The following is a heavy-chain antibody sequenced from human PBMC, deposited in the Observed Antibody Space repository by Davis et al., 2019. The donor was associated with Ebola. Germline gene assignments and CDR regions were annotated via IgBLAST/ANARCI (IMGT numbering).Heavy chain of an antibody. CDR3: ARDHPRLRRGDAFAI. Sequence: AASVKVSCKASGYTFTTYVIHWVRQAPGQRLEWMGWINAGNGDTKYSQKFQDRVTITRDTSASTAYMELSSLRSEDTAVYYCARDHPRLRRGDAFAIWGQGTMVTVSS. CDR2: INAGNGDT. CDR1: GYTFTTYV. V-gene: IGHV1-3*01. D-gene: IGHD4-17*01. J-gene: IGHJ3*02.